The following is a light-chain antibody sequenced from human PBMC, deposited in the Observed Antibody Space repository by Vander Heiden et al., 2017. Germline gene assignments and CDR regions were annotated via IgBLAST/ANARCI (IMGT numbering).Light chain of an antibody. CDR2: GNN. J-gene: IGLJ2*01. CDR3: NSRDTSGDHVV. Sequence: SSELTQVPAVSVALGQTVRITGQGDSLRNYYASWYLQKPGQAPVLVIYGNNNRPSGIPDRFSGSSSGDTTSLTITGAQAGDEADYYCNSRDTSGDHVVFGGGTKLTVL. V-gene: IGLV3-19*01. CDR1: SLRNYY.